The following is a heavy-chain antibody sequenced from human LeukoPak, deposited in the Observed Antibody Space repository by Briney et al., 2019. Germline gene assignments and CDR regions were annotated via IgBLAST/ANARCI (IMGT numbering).Heavy chain of an antibody. J-gene: IGHJ4*02. V-gene: IGHV3-74*01. Sequence: GGALRLSCAASGFTFSSKWMQWGRQAPGKGVVWVSRINEDGSTKNYADSVKGRYTIFRDNAKNTLYLQMNSLRAEDTAVYYCVRDLGGRSGHWGQGTLVTVSS. D-gene: IGHD1-26*01. CDR2: INEDGSTK. CDR3: VRDLGGRSGH. CDR1: GFTFSSKW.